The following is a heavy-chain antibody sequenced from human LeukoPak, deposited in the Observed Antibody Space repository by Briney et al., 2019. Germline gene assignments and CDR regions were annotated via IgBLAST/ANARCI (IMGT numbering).Heavy chain of an antibody. CDR3: ARADGSVYGSGSYQPSFDY. CDR1: GGSISSGGYY. CDR2: IYHSGST. V-gene: IGHV4-30-2*01. J-gene: IGHJ4*02. Sequence: SETLSLTCTVSGGSISSGGYYWSWIRQPPGKGLEWIGYIYHSGSTYYNPSLESRVTISVDRSKNQFSLKLGSVTAADTAVYYCARADGSVYGSGSYQPSFDYWGQGTLVTVSS. D-gene: IGHD3-10*01.